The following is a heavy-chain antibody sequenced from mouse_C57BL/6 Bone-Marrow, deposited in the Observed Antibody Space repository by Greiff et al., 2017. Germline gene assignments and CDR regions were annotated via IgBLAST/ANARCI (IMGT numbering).Heavy chain of an antibody. CDR2: ISDGGSYT. J-gene: IGHJ3*01. Sequence: EVKLVESGGGLVKPGGSLKLSCAASGFTFSSYAMSWVRQTPEKRLEWVATISDGGSYTYYPDNVKGRFTISRDNAKNNLYLQMSHLKSEDTATYYCARVMGHWFAYWGQGTLGTVSA. V-gene: IGHV5-4*03. CDR1: GFTFSSYA. CDR3: ARVMGHWFAY. D-gene: IGHD2-3*01.